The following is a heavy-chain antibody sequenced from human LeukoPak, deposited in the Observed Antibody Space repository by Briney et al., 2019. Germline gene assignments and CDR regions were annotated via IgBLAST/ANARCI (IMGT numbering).Heavy chain of an antibody. D-gene: IGHD3-22*01. V-gene: IGHV1-46*01. CDR1: GYTFTSYY. J-gene: IGHJ4*02. CDR3: ARGYDSSGYYRLGGDPYNYYFDY. CDR2: INPSGGST. Sequence: ASVKVSCKASGYTFTSYYMHWVRQAPGQGLEWMGIINPSGGSTSYAQKFQGRVTMTRDASTSTVYMELSSLRSEDTAVYYCARGYDSSGYYRLGGDPYNYYFDYWGQGTLVTVSS.